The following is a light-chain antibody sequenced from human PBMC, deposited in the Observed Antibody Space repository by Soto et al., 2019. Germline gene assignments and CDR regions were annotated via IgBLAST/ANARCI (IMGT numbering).Light chain of an antibody. CDR3: QQYGTSPRT. CDR1: QSVSINY. Sequence: EIVFTQSPGTLSLSPGERATLSCRASQSVSINYVAWYQQRPGQAPRLLIYGASGRATGIPDRFSGSESGTDFTLTISRVEAEDSAVYFCQQYGTSPRTFGQGTKV. CDR2: GAS. V-gene: IGKV3-20*01. J-gene: IGKJ1*01.